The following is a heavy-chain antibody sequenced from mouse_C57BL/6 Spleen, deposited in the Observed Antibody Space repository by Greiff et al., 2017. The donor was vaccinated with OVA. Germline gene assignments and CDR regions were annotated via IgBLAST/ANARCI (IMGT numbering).Heavy chain of an antibody. CDR1: GYTFTSYG. V-gene: IGHV1-81*01. Sequence: QVQLQQSGAELARPGASVKLSCKASGYTFTSYGISWVKQRTGQGLEWIGEIYPRSGNTYYNEKFKGKATLTADKSSSTAYMELRSLTSEDSAVYFCARDGPDYDYDEGGDYWGQGTTLTVSS. CDR2: IYPRSGNT. J-gene: IGHJ2*01. D-gene: IGHD2-4*01. CDR3: ARDGPDYDYDEGGDY.